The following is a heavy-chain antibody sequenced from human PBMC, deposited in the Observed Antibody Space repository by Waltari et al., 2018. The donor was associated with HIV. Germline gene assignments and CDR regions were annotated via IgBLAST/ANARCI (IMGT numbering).Heavy chain of an antibody. CDR1: GFTFSSYG. Sequence: EVQLVESGGGLVKPGGSLRLSCAASGFTFSSYGMDWVRQAPGKGREWVSSISSGSSYIYYADSVKGRFTISRDNAKNSLYLQMNSLRAEDTAVYYCARDGNQLLFDYWGQGTLVTVSS. CDR2: ISSGSSYI. J-gene: IGHJ4*02. CDR3: ARDGNQLLFDY. V-gene: IGHV3-21*01. D-gene: IGHD2-2*01.